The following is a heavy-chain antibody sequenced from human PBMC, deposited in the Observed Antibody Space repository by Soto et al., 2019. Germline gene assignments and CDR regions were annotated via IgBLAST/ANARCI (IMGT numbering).Heavy chain of an antibody. Sequence: ETLSLTCTVSGGPISSYYWSWIRQPPGKGLEWIGYMYNTGSTIYNPSLKSRVTISVDTSKNQFSLKLNSVTAADTAVYYCAREGNLGRWLQPLDHWGQGTLVTVSS. V-gene: IGHV4-59*01. CDR1: GGPISSYY. CDR2: MYNTGST. CDR3: AREGNLGRWLQPLDH. D-gene: IGHD5-12*01. J-gene: IGHJ4*02.